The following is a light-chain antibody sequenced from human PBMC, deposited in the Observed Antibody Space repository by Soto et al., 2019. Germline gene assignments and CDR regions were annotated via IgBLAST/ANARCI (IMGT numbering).Light chain of an antibody. CDR2: DAS. V-gene: IGKV3-11*01. Sequence: VVLTQSPATLSLSPGERATLSCRTSLSVSVYLDWYQQKPGQAPRLLISDASNRATGIPARFSGSGSGTDFTLTISSLEPEDFAVYYCQQRSNGLTFGGGTKVEIK. CDR3: QQRSNGLT. J-gene: IGKJ4*01. CDR1: LSVSVY.